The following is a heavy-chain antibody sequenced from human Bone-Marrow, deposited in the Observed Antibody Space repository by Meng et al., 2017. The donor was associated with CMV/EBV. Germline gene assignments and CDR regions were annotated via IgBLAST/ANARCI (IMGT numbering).Heavy chain of an antibody. Sequence: GGSLRLSCAASGFTFSSNDMHWVRQTTGKGLEWVSAIGTAGDTYYPGSVKGRFTISRDNSKNTLYLQMNSLRAEDTALYFCVKGVTVTTLDYWGRGTLVTVSS. D-gene: IGHD4-17*01. CDR1: GFTFSSND. V-gene: IGHV3-13*01. CDR3: VKGVTVTTLDY. CDR2: IGTAGDT. J-gene: IGHJ4*02.